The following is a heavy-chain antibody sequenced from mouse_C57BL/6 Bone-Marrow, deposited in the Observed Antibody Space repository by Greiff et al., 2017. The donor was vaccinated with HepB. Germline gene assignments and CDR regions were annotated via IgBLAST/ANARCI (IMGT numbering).Heavy chain of an antibody. CDR2: IWTGGGT. J-gene: IGHJ4*01. CDR1: GFSLTSYA. D-gene: IGHD1-1*01. CDR3: ARGSGSSYGYYAMDY. V-gene: IGHV2-9-1*01. Sequence: VHLVESGPGLVAPSQSLSITCTVSGFSLTSYAISWVRQPPGKGLEWLGVIWTGGGTNYNSALKSRLSISKDNSKSQVFLKMNSLQTDDTARYYCARGSGSSYGYYAMDYWGQGTSVTVSS.